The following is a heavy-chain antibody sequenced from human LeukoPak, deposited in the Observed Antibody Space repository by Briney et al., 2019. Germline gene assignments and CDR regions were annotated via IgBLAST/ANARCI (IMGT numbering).Heavy chain of an antibody. CDR3: AKGRLILDY. CDR1: GFTFSIYG. J-gene: IGHJ4*02. D-gene: IGHD3-16*01. Sequence: GGSLRLSCAASGFTFSIYGMNWVRQAPGKGLEWISYMSSTSNTIYYADSVKGRFTISRDNAKNSLSLQMNSLRDEDTAVYYCAKGRLILDYWGQGTLVTVPS. V-gene: IGHV3-48*02. CDR2: MSSTSNTI.